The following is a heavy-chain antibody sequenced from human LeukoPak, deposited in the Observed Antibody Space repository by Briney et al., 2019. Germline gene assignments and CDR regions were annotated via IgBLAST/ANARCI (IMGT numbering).Heavy chain of an antibody. D-gene: IGHD3-22*01. V-gene: IGHV3-21*01. J-gene: IGHJ4*02. CDR1: GFTFSSYS. CDR2: ISSSSSYI. Sequence: GGSLRLSCAASGFTFSSYSMNWLRQAPGKGLEWVSSISSSSSYIYYADSVKGRFTISRDNAKNSLYLQMNSLRAEDTAVYYCARDHDRYDSSGYPYWGQGTLVTVSS. CDR3: ARDHDRYDSSGYPY.